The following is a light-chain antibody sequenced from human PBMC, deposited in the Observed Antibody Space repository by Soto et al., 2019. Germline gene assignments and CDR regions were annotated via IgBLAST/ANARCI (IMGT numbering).Light chain of an antibody. CDR2: GAS. CDR3: QQYGGSPQT. Sequence: EIVLTQSPGTLSLSPGERATLSCRASQSVSNYLVWYQQKPGQAPRLLIYGASSRATGIPDRFSGSGSGTDFTLTISRLEPEDFAVYYCQQYGGSPQTFGQETKVEIK. V-gene: IGKV3-20*01. CDR1: QSVSNY. J-gene: IGKJ1*01.